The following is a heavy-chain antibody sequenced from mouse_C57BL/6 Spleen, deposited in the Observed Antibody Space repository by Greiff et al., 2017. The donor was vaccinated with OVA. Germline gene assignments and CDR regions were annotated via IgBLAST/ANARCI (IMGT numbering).Heavy chain of an antibody. CDR2: IDPYASYT. J-gene: IGHJ3*01. V-gene: IGHV1-50*01. Sequence: QVQLKQPGAELVKPGASVKLSCKASGYTFTSYWMQWVKQRPGQGLEWIGEIDPYASYTNYNQKFKGKATLTVDTSSSTAYMQLSSLTSEDSAVYYCAVPQFAYWGQGTLVTVSA. CDR3: AVPQFAY. CDR1: GYTFTSYW. D-gene: IGHD5-1*01.